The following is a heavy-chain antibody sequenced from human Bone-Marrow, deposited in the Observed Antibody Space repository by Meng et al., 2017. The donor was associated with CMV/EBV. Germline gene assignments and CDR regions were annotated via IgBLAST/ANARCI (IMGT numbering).Heavy chain of an antibody. V-gene: IGHV1-18*01. Sequence: ASVKVSCKASGYTFTSYGISWVRQAPGQGLEWMGWISTYNDNTNYAQKVRDRITLTTDTSTSTAYMELRRLRSDDTAVYYCARQEWDLLGPLGDWGQGTLVTGSS. CDR1: GYTFTSYG. CDR2: ISTYNDNT. D-gene: IGHD1-26*01. CDR3: ARQEWDLLGPLGD. J-gene: IGHJ4*02.